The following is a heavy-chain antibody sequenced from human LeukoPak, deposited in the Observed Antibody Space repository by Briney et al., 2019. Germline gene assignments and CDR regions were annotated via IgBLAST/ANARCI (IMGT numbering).Heavy chain of an antibody. CDR2: INHSGST. V-gene: IGHV4-34*01. Sequence: SETLSLTCAVYGGAFSGYYWSWIRQPPGKGLEWIGAINHSGSTNYNPSLKSRVTISVDTSKNQFSLKLSSVTAADTAVYYCASTRRGYSYGSGTSNAFDIRGQGTMVTVSS. CDR1: GGAFSGYY. J-gene: IGHJ3*02. D-gene: IGHD5-18*01. CDR3: ASTRRGYSYGSGTSNAFDI.